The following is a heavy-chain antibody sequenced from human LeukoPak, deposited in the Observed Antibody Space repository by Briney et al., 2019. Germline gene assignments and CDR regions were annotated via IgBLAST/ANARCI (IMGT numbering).Heavy chain of an antibody. Sequence: GGSLRLSCAASGFTFSSYSMNWVRQAPGKGLEWVSYISSSSSTIYYADSVKGRFTISRDNAKNSLYLQMNSLRAEDTAVYYCAGVLRNYYYYMDVWGKGTTVTVSS. D-gene: IGHD3-16*01. J-gene: IGHJ6*03. CDR1: GFTFSSYS. CDR3: AGVLRNYYYYMDV. V-gene: IGHV3-48*01. CDR2: ISSSSSTI.